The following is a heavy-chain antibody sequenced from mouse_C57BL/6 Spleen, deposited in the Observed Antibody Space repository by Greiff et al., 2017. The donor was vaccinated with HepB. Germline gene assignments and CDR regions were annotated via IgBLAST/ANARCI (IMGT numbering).Heavy chain of an antibody. CDR3: ARVDYYGSSGMAY. V-gene: IGHV1-4*01. CDR2: INPSSGYT. J-gene: IGHJ4*01. D-gene: IGHD1-1*01. CDR1: GYTFTSYT. Sequence: QVQLKESGAELARPGASVKMSCKASGYTFTSYTMHWVKQRPGQGLEWIGYINPSSGYTKYNQKFKDKATLTADKSSSTAYMQLSSLTSEDSAVYYCARVDYYGSSGMAYWGQGTSVTVSS.